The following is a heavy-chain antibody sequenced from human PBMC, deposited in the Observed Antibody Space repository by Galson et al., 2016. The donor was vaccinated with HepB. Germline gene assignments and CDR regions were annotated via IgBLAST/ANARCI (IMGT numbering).Heavy chain of an antibody. CDR3: ARSPLSIAVVRGGLDY. CDR2: MSTNSGDT. D-gene: IGHD3-10*02. V-gene: IGHV1-8*01. J-gene: IGHJ4*02. CDR1: GYTFTSYD. Sequence: SVKVSCKASGYTFTSYDINWVRQATGQGLEWMGRMSTNSGDTGYTQTFQGRVTLTRNTSKSTVYMELSGLKSEDTGVYYCARSPLSIAVVRGGLDYWGQGTLVTVSS.